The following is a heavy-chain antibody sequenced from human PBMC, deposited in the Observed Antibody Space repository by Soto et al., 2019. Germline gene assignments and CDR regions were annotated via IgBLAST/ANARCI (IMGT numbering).Heavy chain of an antibody. CDR3: ASVTHYDILTGYPEDAFDI. Sequence: ASVKVSCKASGYTFTSYDINWVRQATGQGLEWMGWMNPNSGNTGYAQKFQGRVTMTRNTSISTAYMELSSLRSEDTAVYYCASVTHYDILTGYPEDAFDIWGQGTMVTVSS. CDR2: MNPNSGNT. CDR1: GYTFTSYD. J-gene: IGHJ3*02. V-gene: IGHV1-8*01. D-gene: IGHD3-9*01.